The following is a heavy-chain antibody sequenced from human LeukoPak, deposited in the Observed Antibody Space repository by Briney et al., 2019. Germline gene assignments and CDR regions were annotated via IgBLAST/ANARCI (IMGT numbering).Heavy chain of an antibody. V-gene: IGHV3-23*01. D-gene: IGHD1-26*01. Sequence: PGGSLRLSCAASGFTFSSYEMNWVRQAPGKGLEWVSGITPSGSVSYYADSVKGRFTISRDNSKNTLYLQMNSLRAEDTAVYYCAKDVGELLDNWFDPWGQGTLVTVSS. CDR2: ITPSGSVS. J-gene: IGHJ5*02. CDR1: GFTFSSYE. CDR3: AKDVGELLDNWFDP.